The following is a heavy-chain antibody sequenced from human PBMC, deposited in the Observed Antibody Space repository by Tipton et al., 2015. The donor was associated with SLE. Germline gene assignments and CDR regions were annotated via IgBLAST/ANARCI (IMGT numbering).Heavy chain of an antibody. Sequence: LVKPTETLTLTCTLSGFSLSTSEVGVGWIRQPPGKALEWLGFISGNDDKRYSPSLKSRLTITKDTSKNQVVLTMTNMDPVDTATYYCAHSPTYCGGDCYGPWGQGTLVAVSS. CDR3: AHSPTYCGGDCYGP. D-gene: IGHD2-21*01. CDR2: ISGNDDK. V-gene: IGHV2-5*01. J-gene: IGHJ5*02. CDR1: GFSLSTSEVG.